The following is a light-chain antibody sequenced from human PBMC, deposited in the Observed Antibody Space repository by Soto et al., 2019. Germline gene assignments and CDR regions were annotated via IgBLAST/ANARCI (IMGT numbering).Light chain of an antibody. J-gene: IGKJ1*01. V-gene: IGKV3-20*01. CDR3: QQDGNSPWT. CDR2: GAS. Sequence: EIVLTQSPGTLSLSPGERATLSCRASQSVSNNYLAWYQQRPGQAPSLLTYGASSRAIGIPDRCSGSGSGTDFTLTINRLEPEDFAVYYCQQDGNSPWTFGQGTKVEIK. CDR1: QSVSNNY.